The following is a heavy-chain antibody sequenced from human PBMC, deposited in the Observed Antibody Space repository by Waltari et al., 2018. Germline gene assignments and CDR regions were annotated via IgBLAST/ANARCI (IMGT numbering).Heavy chain of an antibody. CDR3: ARRNPLTLIVADEGPFDI. J-gene: IGHJ3*02. V-gene: IGHV4-34*01. CDR1: GGSFSDYY. D-gene: IGHD3-22*01. Sequence: QVRLQQWGAGLLKPSETLSLTCALYGGSFSDYYWSWIRQVPGRGLEWIGEINHSGSTSYHPSLKSRVTTSVDMSKNQFSLSLTSVTGADTAMYYCARRNPLTLIVADEGPFDIWGQGTMVSVSS. CDR2: INHSGST.